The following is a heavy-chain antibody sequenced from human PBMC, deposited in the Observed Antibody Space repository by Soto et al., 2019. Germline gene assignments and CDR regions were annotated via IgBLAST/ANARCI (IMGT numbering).Heavy chain of an antibody. D-gene: IGHD2-15*01. J-gene: IGHJ6*02. V-gene: IGHV1-69*06. CDR3: ARADEDSLYYYYYYGMDV. CDR2: IIPIFGTA. Sequence: SVKVSWKASGGTFSSYAISWVRQAPGQGLEWMGGIIPIFGTANYAQKFQGRVTITADKSTSTAYMELSSLRSEDTAVYYCARADEDSLYYYYYYGMDVWGQGTTVTVSS. CDR1: GGTFSSYA.